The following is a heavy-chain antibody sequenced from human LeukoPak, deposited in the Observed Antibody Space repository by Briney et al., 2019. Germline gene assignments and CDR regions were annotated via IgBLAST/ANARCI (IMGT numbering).Heavy chain of an antibody. CDR1: GYGFPTYW. CDR3: ARPPSRGYSSSFEY. Sequence: NHGESLKISCKGSGYGFPTYWIAWVRQMPGKGLEWMGIIYPDESNIRYSPSFQGQVTISADKSISTAYLQWSSLKASDTAMYYCARPPSRGYSSSFEYWAQGTLVTVSS. D-gene: IGHD2-2*03. V-gene: IGHV5-51*01. J-gene: IGHJ4*02. CDR2: IYPDESNI.